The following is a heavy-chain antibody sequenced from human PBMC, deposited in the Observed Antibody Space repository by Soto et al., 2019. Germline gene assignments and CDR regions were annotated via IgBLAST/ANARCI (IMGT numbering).Heavy chain of an antibody. CDR3: TRDWEITVSTWSFGGF. V-gene: IGHV1-69*08. Sequence: QVQLVQSGAEVKKPGSSVKVSCKASGGTFSPYTINWVRQAPGKVLEWMGRIIPFHGVTNYAQKFQARVTITADKSTSTAYMELSGLRFEDTAMYYCTRDWEITVSTWSFGGFWGRGTLVTVSS. CDR1: GGTFSPYT. D-gene: IGHD3-10*01. CDR2: IIPFHGVT. J-gene: IGHJ4*02.